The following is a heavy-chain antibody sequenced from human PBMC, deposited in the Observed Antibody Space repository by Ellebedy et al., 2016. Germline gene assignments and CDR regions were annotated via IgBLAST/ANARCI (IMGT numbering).Heavy chain of an antibody. D-gene: IGHD1-26*01. CDR2: IKQDGGEQ. CDR3: ATLGLVGALGDWFDP. CDR1: GFTLSGFW. J-gene: IGHJ5*02. Sequence: GESLKISCAASGFTLSGFWMSWVRQAPGKGLEWVAIIKQDGGEQHYVDSVKGRFTISRDNGKNSLYLQMNSLRAEDTAVYYCATLGLVGALGDWFDPWGQGTLVTVSS. V-gene: IGHV3-7*01.